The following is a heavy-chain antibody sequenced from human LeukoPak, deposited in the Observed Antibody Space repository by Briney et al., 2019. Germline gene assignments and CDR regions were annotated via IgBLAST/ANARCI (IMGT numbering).Heavy chain of an antibody. J-gene: IGHJ6*02. D-gene: IGHD3-3*01. CDR3: ARSEDYDFWSGSTYYYGMDV. CDR1: GGSFSGYY. V-gene: IGHV4-59*08. CDR2: IYYSGST. Sequence: SETLSLTCAVYGGSFSGYYWSWIRQPPGKGLEWIGYIYYSGSTNYNPSLKSRVTISVDTSKNQFSLKLSSVTAADTAVYYCARSEDYDFWSGSTYYYGMDVWGQGTTVTVSS.